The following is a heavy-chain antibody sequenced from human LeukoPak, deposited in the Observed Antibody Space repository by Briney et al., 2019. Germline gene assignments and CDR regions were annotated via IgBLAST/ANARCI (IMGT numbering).Heavy chain of an antibody. CDR3: ARAGYYDSSGYYSDYYYYGMDV. D-gene: IGHD3-22*01. J-gene: IGHJ6*02. Sequence: ASVKVSCKASGYTFTSYGISWVRQAPGQGLEWMGWISVYNGNTNYAQKLQGRVTMTTDTSTSTAYMELRSLRSDDTAVYYCARAGYYDSSGYYSDYYYYGMDVWGQGTTVTVSS. CDR1: GYTFTSYG. V-gene: IGHV1-18*01. CDR2: ISVYNGNT.